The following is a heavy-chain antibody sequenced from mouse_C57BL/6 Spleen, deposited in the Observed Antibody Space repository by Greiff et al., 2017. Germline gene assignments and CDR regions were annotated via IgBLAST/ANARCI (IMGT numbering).Heavy chain of an antibody. D-gene: IGHD1-1*01. Sequence: QVQLQQSGAELARPGASVKLSCKASGYTFTSYGISWVKQRTGQGLEWIGEIYPRSGNTYYNEKFKGKATLTADKSSSTAYMELRSLTSEDSAVYFCARGSTTVVAAWYFDVWGTGTTVTVSS. V-gene: IGHV1-81*01. CDR2: IYPRSGNT. J-gene: IGHJ1*03. CDR3: ARGSTTVVAAWYFDV. CDR1: GYTFTSYG.